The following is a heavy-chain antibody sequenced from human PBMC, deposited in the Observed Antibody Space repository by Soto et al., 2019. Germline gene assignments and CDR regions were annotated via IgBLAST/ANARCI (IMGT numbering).Heavy chain of an antibody. J-gene: IGHJ4*02. CDR1: GFTFSSYA. D-gene: IGHD6-19*01. CDR3: SRRSSGWYFDY. CDR2: ISGIGDST. Sequence: EVQLLESGGGLVQPGGSLRLSCAASGFTFSSYAVSWVRQAPGKGLEWVPVISGIGDSTYYADSVKGRFTISRDNSKNTLYLQMNSLRAEDTAVYYCSRRSSGWYFDYWGQGTLVTVSS. V-gene: IGHV3-23*01.